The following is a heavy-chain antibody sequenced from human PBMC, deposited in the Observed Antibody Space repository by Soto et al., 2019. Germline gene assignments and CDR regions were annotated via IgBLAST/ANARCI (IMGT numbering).Heavy chain of an antibody. Sequence: LRLSCAASGFTFSSYEMTWVRQAPGKGLEWLSYITSSRNTVHYADSVKGRFTISRDNANNSLYLQINSLRAVDSAVYYCARVMYATWSSFDSWGQGTLVTVSS. D-gene: IGHD1-26*01. CDR1: GFTFSSYE. CDR2: ITSSRNTV. CDR3: ARVMYATWSSFDS. V-gene: IGHV3-48*03. J-gene: IGHJ4*02.